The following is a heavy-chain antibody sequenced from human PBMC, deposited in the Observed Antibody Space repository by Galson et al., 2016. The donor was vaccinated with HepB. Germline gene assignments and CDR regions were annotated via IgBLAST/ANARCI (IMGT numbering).Heavy chain of an antibody. Sequence: QSGAEVKGPGESLKISCNASGYTFATYWIGWVRQMPGKGLEWMGIIYPADSDTRYSPSFQGQVTISADKSITTAYLHWSGLKAADTAIYYCARLARYSDGPFDAWGQGTPVTVSS. CDR1: GYTFATYW. CDR3: ARLARYSDGPFDA. CDR2: IYPADSDT. J-gene: IGHJ4*02. D-gene: IGHD5-18*01. V-gene: IGHV5-51*01.